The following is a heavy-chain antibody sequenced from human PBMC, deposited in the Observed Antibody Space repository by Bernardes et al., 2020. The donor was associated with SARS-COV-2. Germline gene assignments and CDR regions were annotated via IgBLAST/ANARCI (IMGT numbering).Heavy chain of an antibody. D-gene: IGHD1-1*01. Sequence: SLRLACAASGFTFSDFALYWVRQAPGKGLEWVSTISLGGDYTYFADSVKGRFTISRDNSKNTLYLQMNSLRGEDTAVYYCAKDWSTTGYYYDMDVWGQGTTVTVSS. J-gene: IGHJ6*02. CDR1: GFTFSDFA. CDR3: AKDWSTTGYYYDMDV. V-gene: IGHV3-23*01. CDR2: ISLGGDYT.